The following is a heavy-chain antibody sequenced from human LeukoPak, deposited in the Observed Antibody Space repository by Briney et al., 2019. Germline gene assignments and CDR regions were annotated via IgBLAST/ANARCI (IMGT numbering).Heavy chain of an antibody. CDR2: ICGDSTDT. Sequence: GGSLRLSCATSGFTFSNYAMSWVRQAPGKEPEWVSVICGDSTDTHYADSVKGRFTISRDNVKNILFLQMNSLRAEDTAVYYCAKLLRGSCYSGSDYWGQGTLVTVSS. CDR3: AKLLRGSCYSGSDY. CDR1: GFTFSNYA. V-gene: IGHV3-23*03. J-gene: IGHJ4*02. D-gene: IGHD2-15*01.